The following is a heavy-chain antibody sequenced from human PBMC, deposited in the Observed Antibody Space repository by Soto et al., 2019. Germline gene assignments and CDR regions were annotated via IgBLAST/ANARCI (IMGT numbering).Heavy chain of an antibody. CDR1: GFTFTNYW. D-gene: IGHD6-19*01. Sequence: ESVGGLVQPGGSLRLSCAASGFTFTNYWLSWVRQAPGKGLEWVANIKEDGSEEYYVDSVRGRFTISRDNVKNSLYLQMSSLRAEDTALYYCARDRIDVATAFTYDYWGQGILVTVSS. CDR2: IKEDGSEE. V-gene: IGHV3-7*03. CDR3: ARDRIDVATAFTYDY. J-gene: IGHJ4*02.